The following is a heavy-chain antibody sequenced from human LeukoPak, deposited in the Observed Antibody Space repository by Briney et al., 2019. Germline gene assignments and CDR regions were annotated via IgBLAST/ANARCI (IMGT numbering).Heavy chain of an antibody. V-gene: IGHV3-9*01. CDR2: ISYNSDTI. D-gene: IGHD2-21*02. CDR3: AKDYCGGDCYSGWYFDL. J-gene: IGHJ2*01. CDR1: GFTFDDYA. Sequence: GRSLRLSCAASGFTFDDYAMHWVRQAPGKGLEWVSGISYNSDTIAYADSVKGRFTISRDNAKNSLYLQMNSLRAEDAALYYCAKDYCGGDCYSGWYFDLWGRGTLVTVSS.